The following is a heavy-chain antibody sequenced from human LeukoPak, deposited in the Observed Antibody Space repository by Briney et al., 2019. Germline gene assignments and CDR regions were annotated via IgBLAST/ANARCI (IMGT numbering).Heavy chain of an antibody. V-gene: IGHV1-18*01. Sequence: ASVKVSCKASGYTFTSYGISWVRQAPGQGLEWMGWISAYNGNTNYAQKLQGRVTMTTDTSTSTAYTELRSLRSDDTAVYYCARDGGSGPLDHYYYYTDVWGKGTTVTVSS. CDR2: ISAYNGNT. D-gene: IGHD6-19*01. J-gene: IGHJ6*03. CDR3: ARDGGSGPLDHYYYYTDV. CDR1: GYTFTSYG.